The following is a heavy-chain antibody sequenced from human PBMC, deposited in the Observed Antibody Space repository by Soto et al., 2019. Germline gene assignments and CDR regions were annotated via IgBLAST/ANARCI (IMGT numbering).Heavy chain of an antibody. J-gene: IGHJ4*02. D-gene: IGHD2-15*01. CDR3: ASSGGLDRDFNY. CDR1: GGTFSSDS. Sequence: QVQLVQSGAEVKKPGSSVKVSCKASGGTFSSDSFSWVRQAPGQGLEWMGGIIPMFDTPIYAQKFQDRVTMAAXXSTSTAYMQLSSLRSGDTAVYYCASSGGLDRDFNYWGQGSLVTVSS. CDR2: IIPMFDTP. V-gene: IGHV1-69*12.